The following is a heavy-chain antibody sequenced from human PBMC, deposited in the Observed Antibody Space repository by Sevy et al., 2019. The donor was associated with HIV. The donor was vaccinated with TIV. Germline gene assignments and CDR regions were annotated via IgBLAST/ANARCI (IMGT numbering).Heavy chain of an antibody. J-gene: IGHJ4*02. V-gene: IGHV3-48*02. Sequence: GGSQRLSCAASGFRFNYHNMNWVRQAPGKGLEWISYISNSRSTTYLADSVRGRFTISRDNAKNSLFLEMDNLTDEDTAVYYCAREGNRERQTIPLDSWGRGIQVTVSS. CDR1: GFRFNYHN. CDR3: AREGNRERQTIPLDS. CDR2: ISNSRSTT. D-gene: IGHD6-25*01.